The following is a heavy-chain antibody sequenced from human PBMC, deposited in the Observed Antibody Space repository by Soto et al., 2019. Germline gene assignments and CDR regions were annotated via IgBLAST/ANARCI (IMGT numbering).Heavy chain of an antibody. Sequence: ASVKVSCKASGYSFTSLDINWVRQTAGQGLEWMGWMEPSTGRTGYAQKFQGRVTMTRDTSINTAYMELTTLTSDDTAFYYCARGVSTGVDYWGQGTLVTVSS. J-gene: IGHJ4*02. D-gene: IGHD1-26*01. CDR3: ARGVSTGVDY. CDR2: MEPSTGRT. CDR1: GYSFTSLD. V-gene: IGHV1-8*01.